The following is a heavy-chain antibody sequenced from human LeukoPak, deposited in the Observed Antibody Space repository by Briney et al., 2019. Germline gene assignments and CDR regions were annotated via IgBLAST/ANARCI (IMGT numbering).Heavy chain of an antibody. Sequence: SETLSLTCTVSRYSISTGYYWGWIRQSPGKGLEWIGSIYHSGSTYYNPSLKSRVTISVDTSKNQFSLKLSSVTAADTAVYYCAREGATYYYDTSGYRPPSGSWGQGTPVTVSS. V-gene: IGHV4-38-2*02. J-gene: IGHJ5*02. D-gene: IGHD3-22*01. CDR1: RYSISTGYY. CDR2: IYHSGST. CDR3: AREGATYYYDTSGYRPPSGS.